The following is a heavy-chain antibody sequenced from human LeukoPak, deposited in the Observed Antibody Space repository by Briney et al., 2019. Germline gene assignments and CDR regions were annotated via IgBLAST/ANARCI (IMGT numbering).Heavy chain of an antibody. Sequence: GGSLRLSCAASGFTLTSYGMHWVRQAPGKGLEWVAFIQYDGSNKNYADSVKGRFTISRDYSKNTLYLQMNSLRAEDTAVYYCAKTGGDSVLYYYYMDVWGRGTTVTVSS. V-gene: IGHV3-30*02. CDR2: IQYDGSNK. CDR1: GFTLTSYG. CDR3: AKTGGDSVLYYYYMDV. D-gene: IGHD3-10*01. J-gene: IGHJ6*03.